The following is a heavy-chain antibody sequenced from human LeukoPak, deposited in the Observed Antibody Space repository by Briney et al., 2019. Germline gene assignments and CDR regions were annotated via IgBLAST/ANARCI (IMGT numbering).Heavy chain of an antibody. CDR3: AKFVVPAAIQFHFDY. J-gene: IGHJ4*02. CDR1: GFTVSSNY. CDR2: IYSGGST. V-gene: IGHV3-53*01. D-gene: IGHD2-2*01. Sequence: GGSLRLSCAASGFTVSSNYMSWVRQAPGKGLEWVSVIYSGGSTYYADSVKGRFTISRDNSKNTLYLQMNSLRAEDTAVYYCAKFVVPAAIQFHFDYWGQGTLVTVSS.